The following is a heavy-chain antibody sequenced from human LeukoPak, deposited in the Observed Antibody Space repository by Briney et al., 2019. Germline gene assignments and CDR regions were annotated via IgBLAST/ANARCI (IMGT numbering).Heavy chain of an antibody. CDR1: GGSISSYY. CDR3: ARGLGQQLVEEGWFDP. Sequence: PSETLSLTCTVSGGSISSYYWSWIRQPPGKGLEWMGYIYYSGSTNYNPSLKSRVTISVDTSKNQFSLKLSSVTAADTAVYYCARGLGQQLVEEGWFDPWGQGTLVTVSS. CDR2: IYYSGST. D-gene: IGHD6-13*01. J-gene: IGHJ5*02. V-gene: IGHV4-59*01.